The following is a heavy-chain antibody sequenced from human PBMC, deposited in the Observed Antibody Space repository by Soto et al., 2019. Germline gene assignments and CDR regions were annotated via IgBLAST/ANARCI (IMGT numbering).Heavy chain of an antibody. Sequence: PGESLKISCQTSGYNFAGYWIGWVRQMPCKGLEWMGIIYPGDSDIRYSPSFQGQVTISADKSISTAYVQWSSLKASDTAMYFCARVRTNVVAPSYYYGMDVWGQGTTVTVSS. V-gene: IGHV5-51*01. CDR1: GYNFAGYW. D-gene: IGHD2-2*01. CDR2: IYPGDSDI. CDR3: ARVRTNVVAPSYYYGMDV. J-gene: IGHJ6*02.